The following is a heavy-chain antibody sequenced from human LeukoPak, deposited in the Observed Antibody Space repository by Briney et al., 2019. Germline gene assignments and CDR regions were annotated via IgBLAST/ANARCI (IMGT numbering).Heavy chain of an antibody. V-gene: IGHV5-51*01. Sequence: GESLKISCKGSGYSFTSYWIGWVRQMPGKGLEWMGIIYPGDSDTRYSPSFQGQVTISADKSISTAYLQWSSLQASDTAMYYCARHRYCSSTSCYKYAFDIWGQGTMVTVSS. D-gene: IGHD2-2*02. CDR3: ARHRYCSSTSCYKYAFDI. J-gene: IGHJ3*02. CDR2: IYPGDSDT. CDR1: GYSFTSYW.